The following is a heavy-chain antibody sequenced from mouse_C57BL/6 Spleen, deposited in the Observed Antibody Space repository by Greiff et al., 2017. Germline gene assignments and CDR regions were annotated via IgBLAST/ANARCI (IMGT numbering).Heavy chain of an antibody. D-gene: IGHD2-2*01. V-gene: IGHV5-9-1*02. Sequence: EVQLVESGEGLVKPGGSLKLSCAASGFTFSSYAMSWVRQTPEKRLEWVAYISSGGDYISYADTVKGRFPISRDNARNTLYLQMSSLKSEDTAMYYCTRDGGYDGAAWFAYWGQGTLVTVSA. CDR1: GFTFSSYA. CDR3: TRDGGYDGAAWFAY. CDR2: ISSGGDYI. J-gene: IGHJ3*01.